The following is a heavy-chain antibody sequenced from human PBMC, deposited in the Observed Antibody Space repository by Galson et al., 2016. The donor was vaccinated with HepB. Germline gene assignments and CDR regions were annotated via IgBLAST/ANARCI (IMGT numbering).Heavy chain of an antibody. J-gene: IGHJ4*02. V-gene: IGHV3-30*18. CDR3: AKDRITAFGVVHTPREVDY. CDR2: ISDDGSNK. Sequence: SLRLSCAASRFTFSSYGMHWVRQAPGKGLEWVAVISDDGSNKYYADSVKGRFPISRDNSKNTLYLQMDSLRAEDTAVYYCAKDRITAFGVVHTPREVDYWGQGTLVTVSS. D-gene: IGHD3-3*01. CDR1: RFTFSSYG.